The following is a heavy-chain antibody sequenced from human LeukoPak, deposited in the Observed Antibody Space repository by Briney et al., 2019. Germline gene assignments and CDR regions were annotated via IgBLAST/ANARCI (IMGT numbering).Heavy chain of an antibody. CDR3: ARGPGYDYVWGSYRLPYNWFDP. Sequence: ASVKVSCKASGYTFTSYDINWVRQATGQGLEWMGWMNPNSGNTGYARKFQGRVTMTRNTSISTAYMELSSLRSEDTAVYYCARGPGYDYVWGSYRLPYNWFDPWGQGTLVTVSS. V-gene: IGHV1-8*01. CDR1: GYTFTSYD. D-gene: IGHD3-16*02. J-gene: IGHJ5*02. CDR2: MNPNSGNT.